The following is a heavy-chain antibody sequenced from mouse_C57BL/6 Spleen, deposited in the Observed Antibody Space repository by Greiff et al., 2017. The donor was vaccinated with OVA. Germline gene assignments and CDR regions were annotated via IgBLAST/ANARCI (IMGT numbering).Heavy chain of an antibody. CDR2: INYDGSST. Sequence: EVQRVESEGGLVQPGSSMKLSCTASGFTFSDYYMAWVRQVPEKGLEWVANINYDGSSTYYLDSLKSRFIISRDNAKNILYLQMSSLKSEDTATYYCARGPDGYYYAMDYWGQGTSVTVSS. CDR1: GFTFSDYY. V-gene: IGHV5-16*01. J-gene: IGHJ4*01. CDR3: ARGPDGYYYAMDY. D-gene: IGHD2-3*01.